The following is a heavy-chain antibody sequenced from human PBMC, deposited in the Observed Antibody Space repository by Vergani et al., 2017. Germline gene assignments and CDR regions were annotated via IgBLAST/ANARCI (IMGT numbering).Heavy chain of an antibody. J-gene: IGHJ3*02. Sequence: QVQLQQWGAGLLKPSETLSLTCAVYGGSFSGYYWSWIRQPPGKGLEWIGEINHSGSTNYNPSLKSRVTISVDTSKNQFSLKLSSVTAADTAVYYCARVPTGRTHYYDSSGLTKYAFDIWGQGTMVTVSS. CDR1: GGSFSGYY. CDR2: INHSGST. V-gene: IGHV4-34*01. D-gene: IGHD3-22*01. CDR3: ARVPTGRTHYYDSSGLTKYAFDI.